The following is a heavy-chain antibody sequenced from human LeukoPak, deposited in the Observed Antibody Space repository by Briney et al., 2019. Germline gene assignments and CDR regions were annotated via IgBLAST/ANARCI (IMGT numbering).Heavy chain of an antibody. V-gene: IGHV3-15*01. Sequence: GGSLRLSCAASGVTLSNAWMSWVRQAPGKGLEWVGRIKTKAEGGPTDYAAPVKGRFTVLRDDSKNTLYLQMDSLKTEDTAVYYCATDTVTTSDYGLDYWGQGTLVTVSS. D-gene: IGHD3-16*01. J-gene: IGHJ4*02. CDR3: ATDTVTTSDYGLDY. CDR2: IKTKAEGGPT. CDR1: GVTLSNAW.